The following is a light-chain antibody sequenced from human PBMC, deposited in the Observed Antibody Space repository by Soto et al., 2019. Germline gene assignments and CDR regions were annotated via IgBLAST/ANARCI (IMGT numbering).Light chain of an antibody. V-gene: IGKV3-20*01. J-gene: IGKJ1*01. CDR1: QSVSSSY. Sequence: EIVLTQSPGTLSLSPGERATLSCRASQSVSSSYLACYQQKPGQAPRLLIYGASSRATAIPDRFSGSGSGTDFTLTISRMEPEDFAVYYCQQGPFGQGTKVDSK. CDR3: QQGP. CDR2: GAS.